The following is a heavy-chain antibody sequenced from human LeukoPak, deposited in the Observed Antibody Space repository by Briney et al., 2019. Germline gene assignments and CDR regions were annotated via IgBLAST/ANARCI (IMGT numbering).Heavy chain of an antibody. CDR1: GYTFTSYG. J-gene: IGHJ6*03. CDR3: AREYDYGGNYYYYYMDV. Sequence: APVKVSCKASGYTFTSYGISWVRQAPGQGLEWMGWISAYNGNTNYAQKLQGRVTMTTDTSTSTAYMELRSLRSDDTAVYYCAREYDYGGNYYYYYMDVWGKGTTVTVSS. V-gene: IGHV1-18*01. D-gene: IGHD4-23*01. CDR2: ISAYNGNT.